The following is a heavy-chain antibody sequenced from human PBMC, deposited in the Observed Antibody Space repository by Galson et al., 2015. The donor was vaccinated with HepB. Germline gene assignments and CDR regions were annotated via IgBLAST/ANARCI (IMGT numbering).Heavy chain of an antibody. CDR1: GFSLSTSGMC. CDR2: IDWDDDK. D-gene: IGHD6-19*01. V-gene: IGHV2-70*11. CDR3: ARRYSSGWYSGLDAFDI. J-gene: IGHJ3*02. Sequence: PALVKPTQTLTLTCTFSGFSLSTSGMCVSWIRQPPGKALEWLARIDWDDDKYYSTSLKTRLTISKDTSKNQVVLTMTNMDPVDTATYYCARRYSSGWYSGLDAFDIWGQGTMVTVSS.